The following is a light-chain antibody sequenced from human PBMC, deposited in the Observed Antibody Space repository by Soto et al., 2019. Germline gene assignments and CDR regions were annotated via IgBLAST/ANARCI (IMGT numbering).Light chain of an antibody. CDR2: YAS. Sequence: IQMTQSPSTLSASVGDRVTITCRASQSINRWLAWYQQRPGKAPRLLIYYASTLESGVPSRFSGSESGTEFTLTISGLQPDDFATYYCQQYETFSGTFGPGTKVEI. CDR1: QSINRW. J-gene: IGKJ1*01. V-gene: IGKV1-5*01. CDR3: QQYETFSGT.